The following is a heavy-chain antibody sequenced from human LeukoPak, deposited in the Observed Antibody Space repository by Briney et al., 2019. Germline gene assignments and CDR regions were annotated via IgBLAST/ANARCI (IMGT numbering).Heavy chain of an antibody. J-gene: IGHJ4*02. CDR3: ARDRGYCSSTSCPTASFDY. CDR1: GGSISSYY. V-gene: IGHV4-59*01. Sequence: PSETLSLTCTVSGGSISSYYWSWIRQPPGKGLEWIGYIYYSGSTNYNPSLKSRVTISVDTSKNQFSLKLSSVTAADTAVYYCARDRGYCSSTSCPTASFDYWGQGTLVTVSS. D-gene: IGHD2-2*01. CDR2: IYYSGST.